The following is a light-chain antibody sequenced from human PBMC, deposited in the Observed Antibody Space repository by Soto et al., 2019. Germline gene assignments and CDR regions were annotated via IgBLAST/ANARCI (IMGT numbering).Light chain of an antibody. V-gene: IGKV3-20*01. Sequence: IVMTQSPATLSVSPGGRATLSCRASQSISTKLAWYQQKPGQAPRLLIYGASTRATGIPDRFSGSGSGTDFTLTISRLEPEDFAVYYCQQYGSSSWTFGQGTKVE. CDR2: GAS. CDR3: QQYGSSSWT. J-gene: IGKJ1*01. CDR1: QSISTK.